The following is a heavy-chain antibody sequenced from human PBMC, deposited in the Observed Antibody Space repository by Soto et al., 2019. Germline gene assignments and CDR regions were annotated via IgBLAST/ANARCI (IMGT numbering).Heavy chain of an antibody. J-gene: IGHJ4*02. CDR3: ARVVFSPDYDILTGIFDY. CDR1: GGSISSGDYY. Sequence: PSETLSLTCTVSGGSISSGDYYWSWIRQPPGKGLEWIGYIYYSGSTYYNPSLKSRVTISVDTSKNQFSLKLSSVTAADTAVYYCARVVFSPDYDILTGIFDYRGQGTPVTVSS. V-gene: IGHV4-30-4*01. D-gene: IGHD3-9*01. CDR2: IYYSGST.